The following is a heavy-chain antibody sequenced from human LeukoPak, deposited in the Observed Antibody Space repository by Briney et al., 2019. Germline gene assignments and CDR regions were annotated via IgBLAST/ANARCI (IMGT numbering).Heavy chain of an antibody. D-gene: IGHD3-22*01. J-gene: IGHJ4*02. Sequence: PGGSLRLSCAASGFTFDDYAMHWVRQAPGKGLEWVSGISWNSGSIGYADSVKGRFTISRDNAKNSLYLQMNSLRAEDTALYYCAKGYYYDSSGYLDWGQGTLVTVSS. V-gene: IGHV3-9*01. CDR2: ISWNSGSI. CDR1: GFTFDDYA. CDR3: AKGYYYDSSGYLD.